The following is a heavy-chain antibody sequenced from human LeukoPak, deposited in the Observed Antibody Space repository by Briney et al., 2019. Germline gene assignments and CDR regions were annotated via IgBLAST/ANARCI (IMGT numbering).Heavy chain of an antibody. CDR3: ARTVGATGAFDI. D-gene: IGHD1-26*01. CDR2: ISAYTGST. V-gene: IGHV1-18*01. CDR1: GYTFINYG. Sequence: ASVKVSCTASGYTFINYGLTWVRQAPGQGFQWMGWISAYTGSTNYAQKFQGRVTMPTDPSTSTAYMELRSLTSNDTAVYYCARTVGATGAFDIWGQGTMVIVSS. J-gene: IGHJ3*02.